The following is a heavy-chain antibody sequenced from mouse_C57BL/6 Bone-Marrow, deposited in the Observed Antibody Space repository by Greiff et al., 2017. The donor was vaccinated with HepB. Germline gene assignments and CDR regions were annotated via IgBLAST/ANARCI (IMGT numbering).Heavy chain of an antibody. CDR2: IDPSDNYT. Sequence: QVQLKQPGAELVKPGASVKLSCKASGYTFTSYWMQWVKQRPGQGLEWIGEIDPSDNYTNYNQKFKGKATLTVDTSSSTAYMQLSSLTSEDSAVYYCESRGGFAYWGQGTLVTVAA. CDR3: ESRGGFAY. V-gene: IGHV1-50*01. D-gene: IGHD3-3*01. J-gene: IGHJ3*01. CDR1: GYTFTSYW.